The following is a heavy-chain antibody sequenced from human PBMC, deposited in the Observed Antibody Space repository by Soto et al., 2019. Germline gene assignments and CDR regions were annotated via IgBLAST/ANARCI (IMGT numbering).Heavy chain of an antibody. D-gene: IGHD2-15*01. CDR1: GFTFSSYA. CDR3: ARGAEVGAAPVGGY. Sequence: PGGSLRLACAASGFTFSSYAMHWARQAPGKGLEWVAVISYDGSNKYYADSVKGRFTISRDNSKNTLYLQMNSLRAEDTAVYYCARGAEVGAAPVGGYWGQGTLVTVSS. CDR2: ISYDGSNK. V-gene: IGHV3-30-3*01. J-gene: IGHJ4*02.